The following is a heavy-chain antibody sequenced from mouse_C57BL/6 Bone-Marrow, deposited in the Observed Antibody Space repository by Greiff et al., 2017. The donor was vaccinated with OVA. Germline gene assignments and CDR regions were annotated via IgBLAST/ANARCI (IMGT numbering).Heavy chain of an antibody. CDR3: ARNSNYYGSSFAY. D-gene: IGHD1-1*01. CDR1: GFSLTSYG. CDR2: IWSGGST. V-gene: IGHV2-2*01. Sequence: VQLQQSGPGLVQPSQSLSITCTVSGFSLTSYGVHWVRQSPGQGLEWLGVIWSGGSTDYNAAFISRLSISKDNSKSQVFFKMNSLQADDTAIYYCARNSNYYGSSFAYWGQGTLVTVSA. J-gene: IGHJ3*01.